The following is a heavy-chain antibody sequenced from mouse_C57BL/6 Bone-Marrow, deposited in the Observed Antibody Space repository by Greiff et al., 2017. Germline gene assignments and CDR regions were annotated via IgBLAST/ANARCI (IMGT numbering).Heavy chain of an antibody. CDR3: ARLLRPYYYAMDY. Sequence: QVQLQQPGAELVKPGASVKMSCKASGYTFTSYWITWVKQRPGQGLEWIGDIYPGSGSTNYNEKFKSKATLTVDKSSSTAYMQLSSLTSEDSAVYYCARLLRPYYYAMDYWGQGTSVTVSS. D-gene: IGHD1-2*01. V-gene: IGHV1-55*01. CDR2: IYPGSGST. J-gene: IGHJ4*01. CDR1: GYTFTSYW.